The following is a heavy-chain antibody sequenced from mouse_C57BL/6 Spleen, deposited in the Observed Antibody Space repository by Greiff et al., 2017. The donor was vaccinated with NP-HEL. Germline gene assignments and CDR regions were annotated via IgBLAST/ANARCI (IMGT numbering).Heavy chain of an antibody. V-gene: IGHV5-17*01. D-gene: IGHD1-1*01. CDR3: ARFGSSYVYAMDY. CDR1: GFTFSDYG. J-gene: IGHJ4*01. CDR2: ISSGSSTI. Sequence: EVMLVESGGGLVKPGGSLKLSCAASGFTFSDYGMHWVRQAPEKGLEWVAYISSGSSTIYYADTVKGRFTISRDNAKNTLFLQMTSLRSEDTAMYYCARFGSSYVYAMDYWGQGTSVTVSS.